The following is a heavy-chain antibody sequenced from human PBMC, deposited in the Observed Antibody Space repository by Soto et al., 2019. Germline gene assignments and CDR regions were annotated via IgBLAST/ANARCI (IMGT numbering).Heavy chain of an antibody. J-gene: IGHJ3*02. Sequence: ASVKVSCKASGYTFTSYGISWVRQAPGQGLEWMGWISAYNGNTNYAQKLQGRVTMTTDTSKNQFSLKLTSVTAADTAVYYCARMIGGYDAFDIWGRGTMVTVSS. CDR3: ARMIGGYDAFDI. CDR2: ISAYNGNT. V-gene: IGHV1-18*01. CDR1: GYTFTSYG. D-gene: IGHD6-25*01.